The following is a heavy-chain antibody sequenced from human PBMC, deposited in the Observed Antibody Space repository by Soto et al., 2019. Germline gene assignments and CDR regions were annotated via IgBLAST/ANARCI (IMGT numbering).Heavy chain of an antibody. CDR2: ISGSGGST. D-gene: IGHD2-21*02. CDR1: GFIFSSYA. CDR3: ARGGDPDY. V-gene: IGHV3-23*01. J-gene: IGHJ4*02. Sequence: PGGSLRLSCAASGFIFSSYAMSWVRQAPGKGLEWVSAISGSGGSTYYADSVKGRFTISRDNAKNTLYLQMNNLRAEDTAVYYCARGGDPDYWGQGTLVTVSS.